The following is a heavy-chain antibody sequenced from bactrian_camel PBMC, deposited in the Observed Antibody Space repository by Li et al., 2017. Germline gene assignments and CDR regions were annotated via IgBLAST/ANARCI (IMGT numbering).Heavy chain of an antibody. J-gene: IGHJ6*01. CDR2: IDSYGRT. CDR1: GYSSSSYC. Sequence: HVQLVESGGGSVQAGGSLRLSCAASGYSSSSYCLGWFRQAPGKEREGVAAIDSYGRTSYADSVKGRFTISRDNGKNTIYLQMNSLRPEDTAMYYCAATGSLLYFSEYDGELAFASWGQGTQVTVS. V-gene: IGHV3S53*01. D-gene: IGHD4*01. CDR3: AATGSLLYFSEYDGELAFAS.